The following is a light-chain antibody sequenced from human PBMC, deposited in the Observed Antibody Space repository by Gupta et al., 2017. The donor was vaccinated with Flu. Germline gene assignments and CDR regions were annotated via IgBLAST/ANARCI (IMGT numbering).Light chain of an antibody. Sequence: DIVMTQSPLSLPVTPGEPASISCRSSQSLLHSKGYNYLDWYLQKPGQSPQLLIYLGSNRASGVPDRFSGSGSGTDFTLKIIRVEAEDVGVYYCRQSLQTPRTFGQGTKVEIK. J-gene: IGKJ1*01. V-gene: IGKV2-28*01. CDR3: RQSLQTPRT. CDR2: LGS. CDR1: QSLLHSKGYNY.